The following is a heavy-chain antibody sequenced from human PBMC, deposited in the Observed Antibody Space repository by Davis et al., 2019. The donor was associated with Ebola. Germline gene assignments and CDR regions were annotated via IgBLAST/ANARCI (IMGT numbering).Heavy chain of an antibody. D-gene: IGHD3-16*01. CDR2: IIHSGST. V-gene: IGHV4-34*01. Sequence: PSETLSLTCAVYGGSFSTYYWSWIRQPPGKGLEWIGQIIHSGSTNYNPSLKSRVTMSVHTSKNQLSLKLTSVTAADTAVYYCAGGQGGKYPFYMDVWGKGTTVTVSS. J-gene: IGHJ6*03. CDR1: GGSFSTYY. CDR3: AGGQGGKYPFYMDV.